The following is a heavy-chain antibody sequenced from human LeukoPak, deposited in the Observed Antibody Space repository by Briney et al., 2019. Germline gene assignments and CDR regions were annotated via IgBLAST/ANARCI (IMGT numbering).Heavy chain of an antibody. CDR2: IYSGGST. Sequence: GGSLRLSCSASGFTVSDNYMSWVRLAPGKGLEWVSVIYSGGSTYYADPVKGRFTISRDNSKNTMYLQMNSLRAEDTAVYYCARENKAVAAHYFDYWGQGTLVTVSS. J-gene: IGHJ4*02. CDR3: ARENKAVAAHYFDY. CDR1: GFTVSDNY. D-gene: IGHD6-19*01. V-gene: IGHV3-66*01.